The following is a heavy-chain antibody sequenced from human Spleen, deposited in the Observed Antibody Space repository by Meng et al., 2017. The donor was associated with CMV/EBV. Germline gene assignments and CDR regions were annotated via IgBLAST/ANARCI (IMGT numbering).Heavy chain of an antibody. CDR1: GDSFSSGDYY. D-gene: IGHD6-13*01. J-gene: IGHJ4*02. CDR2: IFYIGRT. V-gene: IGHV4-61*08. CDR3: ARGGLAAAGTHDY. Sequence: SKTLSLPGTVSGDSFSSGDYYWGWIRQPPGKGLEWIGYIFYIGRTNYNPSLNSRVSISLDTSKKHVSLKLTYVHAADTAVYYCARGGLAAAGTHDYWGQGTLVTVSS.